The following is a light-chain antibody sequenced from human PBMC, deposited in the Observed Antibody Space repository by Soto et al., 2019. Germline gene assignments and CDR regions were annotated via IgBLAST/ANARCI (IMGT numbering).Light chain of an antibody. Sequence: ELVLTQSPDTLSLSPGERATLSCRASQSVSSDFLVWYQQKPGQAPLLRIYGASSRATGIPDRFSGGGSGTDFILSISRLEHEDFAVYYCQHYDNSPPSVTFGPGTKVDIK. CDR1: QSVSSDF. CDR2: GAS. J-gene: IGKJ3*01. CDR3: QHYDNSPPSVT. V-gene: IGKV3-20*01.